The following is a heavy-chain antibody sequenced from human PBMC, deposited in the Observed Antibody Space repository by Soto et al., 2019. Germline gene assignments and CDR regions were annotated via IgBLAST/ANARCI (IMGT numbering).Heavy chain of an antibody. D-gene: IGHD3-22*01. CDR2: ISWNSGSI. V-gene: IGHV3-9*01. Sequence: EVQLVESGGGLVQPGRSLRLSCAASGFTFDDYAMHWVRQAPGKGLEWVSGISWNSGSIGYADSVKGRFTISRDNAKNSLYLQMNSLRAEDTALYYCARGGNYYDSSGYYFSYWGQGTLVTVSS. J-gene: IGHJ4*02. CDR3: ARGGNYYDSSGYYFSY. CDR1: GFTFDDYA.